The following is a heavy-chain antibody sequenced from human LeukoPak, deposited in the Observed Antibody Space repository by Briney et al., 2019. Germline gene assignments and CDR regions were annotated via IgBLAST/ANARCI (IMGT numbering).Heavy chain of an antibody. Sequence: ASETLSLTCTVSGDSISSSISYWGWFRQPPGKGLEWIGSIYYSGSTHYNPSLKSRVIISVDTSKNQFSLRLSSVTAADTAVYYCARNHTHEGYGYYFDYWGQGTLITVSS. J-gene: IGHJ4*02. CDR3: ARNHTHEGYGYYFDY. CDR1: GDSISSSISY. V-gene: IGHV4-39*01. D-gene: IGHD5-18*01. CDR2: IYYSGST.